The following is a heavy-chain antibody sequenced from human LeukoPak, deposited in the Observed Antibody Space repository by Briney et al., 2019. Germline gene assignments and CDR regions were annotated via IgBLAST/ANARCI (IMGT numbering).Heavy chain of an antibody. CDR3: ARDNNYGTGSDY. D-gene: IGHD5-24*01. CDR2: ISSSVNNK. CDR1: GFTFSSYS. Sequence: GGSLRLSCVASGFTFSSYSMNWVRQAPGKGLEWVSSISSSVNNKYYAESVKGRFTISRDNAKNSLYLQINSLRVEDTAAYHCARDNNYGTGSDYWGQGTLVTVSS. V-gene: IGHV3-21*06. J-gene: IGHJ4*02.